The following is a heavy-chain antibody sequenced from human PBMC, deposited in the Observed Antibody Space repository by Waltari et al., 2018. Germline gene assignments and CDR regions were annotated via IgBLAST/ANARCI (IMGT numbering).Heavy chain of an antibody. D-gene: IGHD3-22*01. J-gene: IGHJ4*02. Sequence: QVQLQESGPGLVKPSQTLSLTCTVSGGSISSGSYYWSWIRTPAGKGLEWIGRIYTSGSTNYNPSFKSRVTISVDTSKNQFSLKLSSVTAADTAVYYCARGNIVVAKEYYFDYWGQGTLVTVSS. CDR1: GGSISSGSYY. V-gene: IGHV4-61*02. CDR2: IYTSGST. CDR3: ARGNIVVAKEYYFDY.